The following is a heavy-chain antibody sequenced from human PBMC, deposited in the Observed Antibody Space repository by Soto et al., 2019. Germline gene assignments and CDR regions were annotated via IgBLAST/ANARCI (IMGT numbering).Heavy chain of an antibody. CDR3: ARDLWGYCGTDCYPLDV. V-gene: IGHV4-59*01. Sequence: SETLSLICTVSGGSISSYYWSWIRQPPGKGLEWIGYMYNTGSTVYNPSFKSRVTISVDTSKNQFSLKLNSVTAADTAVYYCARDLWGYCGTDCYPLDVWGQGTTVTSP. CDR2: MYNTGST. CDR1: GGSISSYY. J-gene: IGHJ6*02. D-gene: IGHD2-21*02.